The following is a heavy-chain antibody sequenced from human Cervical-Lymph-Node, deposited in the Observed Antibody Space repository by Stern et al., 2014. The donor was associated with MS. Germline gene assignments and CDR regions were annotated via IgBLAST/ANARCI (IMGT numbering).Heavy chain of an antibody. V-gene: IGHV1-69*01. CDR1: GGTFSSYA. J-gene: IGHJ6*02. CDR3: ARDGGAARSYYYGMDV. D-gene: IGHD6-6*01. Sequence: VHLVESGAEVKKPGSSVKVSCKASGGTFSSYAISWVRQAPGQGLEWMGGIIPIFGTANYAQKFQGRVMITADESTSTAYMELSSLRSEDTAVYYCARDGGAARSYYYGMDVWGQGTTVTVSS. CDR2: IIPIFGTA.